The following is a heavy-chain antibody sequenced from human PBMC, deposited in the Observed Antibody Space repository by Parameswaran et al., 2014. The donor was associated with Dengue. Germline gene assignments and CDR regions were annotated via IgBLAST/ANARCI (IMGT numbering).Heavy chain of an antibody. J-gene: IGHJ4*02. V-gene: IGHV3-11*04. CDR2: ISSSGSTI. D-gene: IGHD3-22*01. Sequence: RWIRQPPGKGLEWVSYISSSGSTIYYADSVKGRFTISRDNAKNSLYLQMNSLRDEDTAVYYCARGITMIVATIDYWGQGTLVTVSS. CDR3: ARGITMIVATIDY.